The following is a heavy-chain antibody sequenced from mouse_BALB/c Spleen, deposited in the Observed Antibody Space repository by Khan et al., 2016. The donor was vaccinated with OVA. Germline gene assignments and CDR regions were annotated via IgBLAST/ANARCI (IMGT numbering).Heavy chain of an antibody. Sequence: EVQLQESGPGLVKPSQSLSLTCTVAGYSITSDYAWNWIRQFPGNKLEWMGYISSSGSTGYNPSLKSRISITRDTSKNQFFLQLNSGTTEDTATYYCASELGRYYAMDYWGQGTSVTVSS. J-gene: IGHJ4*01. V-gene: IGHV3-2*02. CDR3: ASELGRYYAMDY. CDR1: GYSITSDYA. D-gene: IGHD4-1*01. CDR2: ISSSGST.